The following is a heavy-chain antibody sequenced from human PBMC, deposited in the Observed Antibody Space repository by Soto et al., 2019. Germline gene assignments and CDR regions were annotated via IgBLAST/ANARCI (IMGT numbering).Heavy chain of an antibody. V-gene: IGHV3-23*01. D-gene: IGHD3-22*01. CDR3: AKDQDNYYDSSGYPSAEDFQH. CDR1: GFTFSSYA. J-gene: IGHJ1*01. Sequence: GSLRLSCAASGFTFSSYAMSWVRQPPGKGLEWVSAISGSGGSTYYADSVKGRFTISRDNSKNTLYLQMNSLRAEDTAVYYCAKDQDNYYDSSGYPSAEDFQHWGQGTLVTV. CDR2: ISGSGGST.